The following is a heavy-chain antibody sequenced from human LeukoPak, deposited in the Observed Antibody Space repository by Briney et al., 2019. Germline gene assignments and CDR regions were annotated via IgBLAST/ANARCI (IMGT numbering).Heavy chain of an antibody. J-gene: IGHJ4*02. D-gene: IGHD5/OR15-5a*01. Sequence: TGGSLRLSCAASGFTFSSYSMNWVRQAPGKGLEWVSSISSSSSYIYYADSVKGRFTISRDNSKNTLYLQMNSLRAEDTAVYYCAKDVYEFYYFDYWGQGTLVTVSS. V-gene: IGHV3-21*04. CDR3: AKDVYEFYYFDY. CDR1: GFTFSSYS. CDR2: ISSSSSYI.